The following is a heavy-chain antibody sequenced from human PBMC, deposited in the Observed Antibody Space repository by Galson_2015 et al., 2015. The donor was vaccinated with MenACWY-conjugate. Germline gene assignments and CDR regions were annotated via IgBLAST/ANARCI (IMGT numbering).Heavy chain of an antibody. D-gene: IGHD2-15*01. V-gene: IGHV3-11*01. CDR2: ISGAGHTM. CDR1: GFTFSDYY. Sequence: SLRLSCAASGFTFSDYYMSWIRQTPGKGLEWLSYISGAGHTMYYADSVKGRFTISRDNAKKSLYLQMNNLRADDTAIYYCARELSLVAVGVTPGWFDTWGQG. CDR3: ARELSLVAVGVTPGWFDT. J-gene: IGHJ5*02.